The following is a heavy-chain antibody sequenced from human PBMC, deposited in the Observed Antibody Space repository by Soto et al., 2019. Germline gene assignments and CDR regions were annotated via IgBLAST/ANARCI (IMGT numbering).Heavy chain of an antibody. D-gene: IGHD2-15*01. J-gene: IGHJ1*01. CDR2: IYSGGST. V-gene: IGHV3-66*01. CDR1: GFTVSSNY. Sequence: GGSLRLSCAASGFTVSSNYMSWVRQAPGKGLEWVSVIYSGGSTYYADSVKGRFTISRDNSKNTLYLQMNSLRADDTAVYYCARDFPPDCSGGSCYSQYFQHWGQGTLVTVSS. CDR3: ARDFPPDCSGGSCYSQYFQH.